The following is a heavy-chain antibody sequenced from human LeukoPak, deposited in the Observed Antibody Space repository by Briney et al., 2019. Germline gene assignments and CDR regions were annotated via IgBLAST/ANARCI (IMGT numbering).Heavy chain of an antibody. Sequence: GSLRLSCAASGFPFNTYAMSWVRQAPGKGLEWIGEINHSGSTNYNPSLKSRVTISVDTSKNQFSLKLSSVTAADTAVYYCARGRGGYSYGHYFDYWGQGTLVTVSS. CDR2: INHSGST. CDR1: GFPFNTYA. J-gene: IGHJ4*02. D-gene: IGHD5-18*01. CDR3: ARGRGGYSYGHYFDY. V-gene: IGHV4-34*01.